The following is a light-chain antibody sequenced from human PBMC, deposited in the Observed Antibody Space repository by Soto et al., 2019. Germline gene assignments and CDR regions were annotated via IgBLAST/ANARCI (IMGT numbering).Light chain of an antibody. V-gene: IGLV2-14*01. CDR3: NSHTSGDFRV. Sequence: QSALTQPASVSGSPGQSITISCTGTSSDVGRYNHVSWYQHHPGKAPKLIISEVSNRPSGVSNRFSGSKSGYTASLTISGLQAEDEADYYCNSHTSGDFRVFGNGTKVT. CDR1: SSDVGRYNH. CDR2: EVS. J-gene: IGLJ1*01.